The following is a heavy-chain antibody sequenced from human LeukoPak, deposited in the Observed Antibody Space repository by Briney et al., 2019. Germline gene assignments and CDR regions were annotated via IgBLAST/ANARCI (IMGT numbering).Heavy chain of an antibody. V-gene: IGHV3-23*01. D-gene: IGHD5-12*01. CDR1: GFTFSSYA. CDR3: AKDRVDIVAYAIAFDY. J-gene: IGHJ4*02. CDR2: ISGSGGST. Sequence: PGGSLRLSCAASGFTFSSYAMSWVRQAPGKGLEWVSAISGSGGSTYYADSVKGRFTISRDNSENTLYLQMNSLRAEDTAVYYCAKDRVDIVAYAIAFDYWGQGTLVTVSS.